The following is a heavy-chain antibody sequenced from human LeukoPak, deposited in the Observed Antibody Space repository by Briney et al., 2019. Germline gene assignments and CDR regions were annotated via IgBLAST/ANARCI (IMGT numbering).Heavy chain of an antibody. CDR3: ARGDTVMADFDY. V-gene: IGHV3-21*01. Sequence: GGSLRLSCAASGFTFSSYSMNWVRQAPGKGLEWVSSISSSSSYIFYADSMKGRFTISRDNAKNSLYLQMNSLRAEDTAVYYCARGDTVMADFDYWGQGTLVTVSS. CDR1: GFTFSSYS. CDR2: ISSSSSYI. J-gene: IGHJ4*02. D-gene: IGHD5-18*01.